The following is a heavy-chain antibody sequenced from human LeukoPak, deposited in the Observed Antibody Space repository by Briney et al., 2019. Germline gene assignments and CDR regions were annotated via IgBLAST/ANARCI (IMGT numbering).Heavy chain of an antibody. V-gene: IGHV3-30*02. Sequence: GGSLRLSCAASGFTFSEYGMHWVRQAPGKGLEWLAFLRYDRSNKSYADSVKGRFTISRDNSKNTLYLQMNSLRAEDTAVYYCAKEIFCTQTTCQGNDAFHIWGQGTVVTVSS. CDR2: LRYDRSNK. CDR1: GFTFSEYG. D-gene: IGHD3-9*01. CDR3: AKEIFCTQTTCQGNDAFHI. J-gene: IGHJ3*02.